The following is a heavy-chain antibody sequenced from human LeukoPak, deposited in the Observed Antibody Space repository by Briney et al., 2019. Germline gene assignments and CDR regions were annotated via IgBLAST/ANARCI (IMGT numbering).Heavy chain of an antibody. V-gene: IGHV4-59*08. J-gene: IGHJ5*02. CDR2: IYYSGST. Sequence: SETLSLTCTVSGGSISSYYWSWIRQPPGKGLEWIGYIYYSGSTNYNPSLKSRVTISVDTSKNQFSLKLSSVTAADTAVYYCARPVSIYDPHYWFDPWGQGTLVTVSS. CDR1: GGSISSYY. D-gene: IGHD3-16*01. CDR3: ARPVSIYDPHYWFDP.